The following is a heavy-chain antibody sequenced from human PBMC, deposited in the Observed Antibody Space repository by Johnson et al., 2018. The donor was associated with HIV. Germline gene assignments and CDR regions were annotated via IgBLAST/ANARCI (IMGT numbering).Heavy chain of an antibody. Sequence: VLLVESGGGLVQPGGSLRLSCGASGFSFNNYWMSWVRQAPGKGLEWVANINEDGREKHYVDSVRGRFTISRDNGKNSLSLQMNSLRAEDTAVYFCARVRRQLVRLSAFDIWGQGTLVTVSS. J-gene: IGHJ3*02. CDR3: ARVRRQLVRLSAFDI. D-gene: IGHD6-6*01. V-gene: IGHV3-7*01. CDR2: INEDGREK. CDR1: GFSFNNYW.